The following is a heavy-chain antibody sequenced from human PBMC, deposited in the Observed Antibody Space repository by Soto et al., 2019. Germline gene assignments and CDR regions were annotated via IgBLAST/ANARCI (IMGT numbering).Heavy chain of an antibody. V-gene: IGHV4-4*02. J-gene: IGHJ4*02. CDR1: VGSIGSSKW. D-gene: IGHD2-2*01. Sequence: SETLSLTCAVSVGSIGSSKWWTWVRQPPGKGLEWIGEIFPSGTSNYNPSLKSRVTFSVDKSKNQFSLRLNSVTAADTAVYYCASAALEYWGQGILVTVSS. CDR3: ASAALEY. CDR2: IFPSGTS.